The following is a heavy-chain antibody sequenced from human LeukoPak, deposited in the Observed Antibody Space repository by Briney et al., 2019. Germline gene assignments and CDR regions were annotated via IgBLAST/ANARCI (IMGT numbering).Heavy chain of an antibody. CDR2: TSYDGSNK. Sequence: GASVKVSCKASGYTFTSYGMHWVRQAPGKGLEWVAVTSYDGSNKYYADSVKGRFTISRDNSKNTLYLQMNSLRAEDTAVYYCAKDLRDYYGMDVWGQGTTVTVSS. CDR3: AKDLRDYYGMDV. CDR1: GYTFTSYG. V-gene: IGHV3-30*18. J-gene: IGHJ6*02.